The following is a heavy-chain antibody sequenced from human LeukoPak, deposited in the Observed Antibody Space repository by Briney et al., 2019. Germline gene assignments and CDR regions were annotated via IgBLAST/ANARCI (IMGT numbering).Heavy chain of an antibody. Sequence: GGSLRLSCVASGFTFTDHPMNWVRQAPGKGLEWVSAISGSGGSTYYADSVKGRFTISRDNSKNTLYLQMNSLRAEDTAVYYCAKDGYGDYFYYFDYWGQGTLVTVSS. CDR2: ISGSGGST. V-gene: IGHV3-23*01. CDR3: AKDGYGDYFYYFDY. CDR1: GFTFTDHP. J-gene: IGHJ4*02. D-gene: IGHD4-17*01.